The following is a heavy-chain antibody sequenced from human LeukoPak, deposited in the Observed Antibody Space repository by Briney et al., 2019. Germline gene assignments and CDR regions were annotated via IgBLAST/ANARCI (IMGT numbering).Heavy chain of an antibody. CDR1: GYSISSGYY. CDR3: ARSPPTYCSGGSCYYFDY. D-gene: IGHD2-15*01. Sequence: SETLSLTCTVSGYSISSGYYWGWIRQPPGKGLECIGSISHSGSAYYNPSLKSRVTISVDTSKNQFSLKLSSVTAADTAIYYCARSPPTYCSGGSCYYFDYWGQGTLVTVSS. CDR2: ISHSGSA. J-gene: IGHJ4*02. V-gene: IGHV4-38-2*02.